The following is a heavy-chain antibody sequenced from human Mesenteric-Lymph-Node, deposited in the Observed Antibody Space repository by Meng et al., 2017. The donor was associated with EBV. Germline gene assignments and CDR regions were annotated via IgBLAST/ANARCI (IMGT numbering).Heavy chain of an antibody. CDR1: GFSLSTSEEV. V-gene: IGHV2-5*02. Sequence: QITLKESGPTLVKPTQTLPLTCTFAGFSLSTSEEVVGWIRQPPGKALEWLALIFWDDDKRYSPSLKNRLTITKDTSKNQVVLTMTNMDPVDTATYYCAHRRGWFDPWGQGTLVTVSS. CDR3: AHRRGWFDP. CDR2: IFWDDDK. J-gene: IGHJ5*02.